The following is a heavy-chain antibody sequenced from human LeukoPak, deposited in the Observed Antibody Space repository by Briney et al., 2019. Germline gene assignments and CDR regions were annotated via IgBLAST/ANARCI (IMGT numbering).Heavy chain of an antibody. J-gene: IGHJ3*02. Sequence: GGSLRLSCAASGFTFSDYYMSWIRQAPGKGLEWVSYISSSGSTIYYADSVKGRFTISRDNAKNSLYLQMNSLRAEDTAVYYCASRDYYDSSGYPDAFDIWGQGTMVIVSS. CDR3: ASRDYYDSSGYPDAFDI. V-gene: IGHV3-11*01. D-gene: IGHD3-22*01. CDR1: GFTFSDYY. CDR2: ISSSGSTI.